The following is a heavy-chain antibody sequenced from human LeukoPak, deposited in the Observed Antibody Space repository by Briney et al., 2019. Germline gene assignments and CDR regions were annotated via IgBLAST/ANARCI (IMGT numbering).Heavy chain of an antibody. Sequence: SETLSLTCAVSGGSISSGGYSWSWIRQPPGKGLEWIGYIYHSGSTYYNPSLKSRVTISVDRSKNQFSLKLSSVTAADTAVYYCARLVVVAASPLNWFDPWGQGTLVTVSS. CDR1: GGSISSGGYS. J-gene: IGHJ5*02. D-gene: IGHD2-15*01. CDR2: IYHSGST. V-gene: IGHV4-30-2*01. CDR3: ARLVVVAASPLNWFDP.